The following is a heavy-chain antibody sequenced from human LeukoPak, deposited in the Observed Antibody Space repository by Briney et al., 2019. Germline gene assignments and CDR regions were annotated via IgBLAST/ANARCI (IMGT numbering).Heavy chain of an antibody. V-gene: IGHV3-30*18. CDR1: GFTFSSYG. D-gene: IGHD3-22*01. CDR3: AKTHLLTYYYDSSSYPREPFDY. Sequence: GGSLRLSCAASGFTFSSYGMHWVRQAPGKGLEWVAVISYDGSNKYYADSAKGRFTISRDSSKNTLYLQMNSLRPEDTAVYYCAKTHLLTYYYDSSSYPREPFDYWGQGTLVTVSS. CDR2: ISYDGSNK. J-gene: IGHJ4*02.